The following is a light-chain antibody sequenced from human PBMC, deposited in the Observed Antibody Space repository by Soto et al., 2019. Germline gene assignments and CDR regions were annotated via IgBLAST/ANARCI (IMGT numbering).Light chain of an antibody. Sequence: QSVLTQPASVSGSPGQSITISCTGTSSDVGAYNHVSWYQQHPGKAPKLMIYEVNNRPSGVSSRFSGSKSGNTASLTISGLQAEDEADYYCNSFTSSNTWLCGAGTKLTVL. V-gene: IGLV2-14*01. CDR2: EVN. CDR1: SSDVGAYNH. J-gene: IGLJ3*02. CDR3: NSFTSSNTWL.